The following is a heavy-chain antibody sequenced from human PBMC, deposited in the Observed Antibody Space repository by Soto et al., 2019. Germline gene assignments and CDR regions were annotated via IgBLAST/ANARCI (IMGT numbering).Heavy chain of an antibody. CDR1: GGSISSSIYY. CDR3: ASFTIFGVAKDY. D-gene: IGHD3-3*01. CDR2: IYYSGST. Sequence: PSETLSLTCTVSGGSISSSIYYWGWIRQPPGKGLEWIGSIYYSGSTYYNPSLKSRVTISVDTSKNQFSLKLSSVSAADTAVYYCASFTIFGVAKDYWGQGTLVTVSS. J-gene: IGHJ4*02. V-gene: IGHV4-39*01.